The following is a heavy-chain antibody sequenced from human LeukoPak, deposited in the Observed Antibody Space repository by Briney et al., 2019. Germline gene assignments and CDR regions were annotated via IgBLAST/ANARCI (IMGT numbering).Heavy chain of an antibody. CDR1: GFTFSSYA. V-gene: IGHV3-23*01. D-gene: IGHD7-27*01. CDR3: AKASNRGWGFFDY. J-gene: IGHJ4*02. Sequence: GGSLRLFCAASGFTFSSYAMNWVRQAPEKGLEWVSTISGGGDDTYYADSVKGRFTISRDNSKNTLSLQINSLRAEDTAMYYCAKASNRGWGFFDYWGQGTLVTVSS. CDR2: ISGGGDDT.